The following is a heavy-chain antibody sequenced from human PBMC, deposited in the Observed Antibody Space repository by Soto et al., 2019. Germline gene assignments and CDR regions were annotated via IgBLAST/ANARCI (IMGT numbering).Heavy chain of an antibody. D-gene: IGHD3-22*01. Sequence: GGSLRLSCSASGFTFSSYAMHWVRQAPGKGLEHVSAISSNGGSTYYADSVKGRFTISRDNSKNTLYLQMSSLRAEDTAVYYCVKDPLDDSSGPPLDYWGQGTLVTVSS. CDR2: ISSNGGST. CDR3: VKDPLDDSSGPPLDY. V-gene: IGHV3-64D*06. CDR1: GFTFSSYA. J-gene: IGHJ4*02.